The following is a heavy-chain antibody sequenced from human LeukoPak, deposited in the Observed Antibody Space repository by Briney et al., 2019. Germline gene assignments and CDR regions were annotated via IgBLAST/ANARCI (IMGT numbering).Heavy chain of an antibody. CDR3: VSFYETY. D-gene: IGHD2-2*01. J-gene: IGHJ4*02. V-gene: IGHV3-23*01. CDR2: IIKSGDST. Sequence: GGSLRLSCAASGFTFSDYAMSWVRQAPGKGLEWVSTIIKSGDSTYFADSVKGRLTVSRDNSKSTLYLQMNNLRAEDTAVYYCVSFYETYWGRGTLVTVSS. CDR1: GFTFSDYA.